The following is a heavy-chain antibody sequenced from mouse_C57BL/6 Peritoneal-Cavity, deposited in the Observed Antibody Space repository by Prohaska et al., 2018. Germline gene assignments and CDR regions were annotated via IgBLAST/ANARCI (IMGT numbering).Heavy chain of an antibody. CDR3: GRGDYIDV. V-gene: IGHV1-11*01. J-gene: IGHJ1*03. CDR2: IYPVIGET. Sequence: QIQLQQSGAELASPGASVTLSCKASGYTFTDHIMHWVKQRPGHGLEWIGSIYPVIGETNYNQKFMGKAKFSVNRSSRTVYMVLNSMTSEDRAVYYCGRGDYIDVWGTGTTVTVSS. CDR1: GYTFTDHI.